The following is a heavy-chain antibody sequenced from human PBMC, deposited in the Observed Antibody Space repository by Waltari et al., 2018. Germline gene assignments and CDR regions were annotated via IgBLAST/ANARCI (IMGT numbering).Heavy chain of an antibody. CDR3: AKGAVGTIFGAPELLSYYFDY. CDR2: IWYDGSNK. J-gene: IGHJ4*02. CDR1: VFTFSSYG. D-gene: IGHD3-3*01. V-gene: IGHV3-30*18. Sequence: HVQLFESGGCVVQPARSLKLSCAASVFTFSSYGLHWVRQAPGKGLQWVAVIWYDGSNKYYADSVKGRFTISRDNSKNTLYLQMNSLRAEDTAMYYCAKGAVGTIFGAPELLSYYFDYWGQGTLVTVSS.